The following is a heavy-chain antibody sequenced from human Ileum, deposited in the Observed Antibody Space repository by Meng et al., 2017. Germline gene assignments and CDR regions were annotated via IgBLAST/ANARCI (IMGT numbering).Heavy chain of an antibody. J-gene: IGHJ4*02. CDR1: GFTFSRYS. D-gene: IGHD3-10*01. CDR3: ASIFAMGPYFGDD. V-gene: IGHV3-21*01. Sequence: GGSLRLSCAASGFTFSRYSMNWVRRAPGKRLEWISSINSNSNYIYYADSVKGRFTISRDNAKNLLSLQMNSLRAEDTAVYFCASIFAMGPYFGDDWGQGALVTVSS. CDR2: INSNSNYI.